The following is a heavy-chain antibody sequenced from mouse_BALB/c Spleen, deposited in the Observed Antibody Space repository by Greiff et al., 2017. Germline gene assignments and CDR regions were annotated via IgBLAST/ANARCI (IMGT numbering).Heavy chain of an antibody. Sequence: EVQLQQSGAELVKPGASVKLSCTASGFNIKDTYMHWVKQRPEQGLEWIGRIDPANGNTKYDPKFQGKATITADTSSNTAYLQLSSLTSEDTAVYYCARCTMITTRFLYWGQGTTLTVSS. CDR2: IDPANGNT. CDR1: GFNIKDTY. V-gene: IGHV14-3*02. J-gene: IGHJ2*01. CDR3: ARCTMITTRFLY. D-gene: IGHD2-4*01.